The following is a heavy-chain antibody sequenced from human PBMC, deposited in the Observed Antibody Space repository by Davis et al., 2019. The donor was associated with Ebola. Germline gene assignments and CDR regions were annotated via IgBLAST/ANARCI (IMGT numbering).Heavy chain of an antibody. CDR3: ARESGYCSSTSCSKQSFDY. Sequence: ASVKVSCKTSGYIFTGYYMHWLRQAPGQGLEWMGWINPNTDDRGYIQKFQDRVTMTRDTSINTVYMQLSGVTSDDTAVYCCARESGYCSSTSCSKQSFDYWGQGTLVTVSS. CDR2: INPNTDDR. CDR1: GYIFTGYY. J-gene: IGHJ4*02. D-gene: IGHD2-2*01. V-gene: IGHV1-2*02.